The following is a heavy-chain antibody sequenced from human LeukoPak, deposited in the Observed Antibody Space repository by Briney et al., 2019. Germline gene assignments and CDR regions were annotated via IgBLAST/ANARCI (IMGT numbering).Heavy chain of an antibody. CDR2: IYWNDDR. CDR1: GFSLSTSGVG. J-gene: IGHJ5*02. D-gene: IGHD5-18*01. V-gene: IGHV2-5*01. CDR3: AHEGYSCGYRGWFDP. Sequence: SGPTLVDPTQTLTLTCTFSGFSLSTSGVGVGWIRQPPGKALEWLALIYWNDDRRYSPSLKSRLTITKDTSKNQVVLTMTNMDPVDTATYYCAHEGYSCGYRGWFDPWGQGTLVTVSS.